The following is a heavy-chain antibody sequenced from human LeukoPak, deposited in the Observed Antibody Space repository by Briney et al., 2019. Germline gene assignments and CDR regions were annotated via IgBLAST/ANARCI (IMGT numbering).Heavy chain of an antibody. J-gene: IGHJ3*02. V-gene: IGHV4-59*12. CDR1: GGSISSYY. CDR3: ARDEWFGELYAFDI. D-gene: IGHD3-10*01. Sequence: SETLSLTCTVSGGSISSYYWSWIRQPPGKGLEWIGYIYYSGSTNYNPSLKSRVTISVDTSKNQFSLKLSSVTAADTAVYYCARDEWFGELYAFDIWGQGTMVTVSS. CDR2: IYYSGST.